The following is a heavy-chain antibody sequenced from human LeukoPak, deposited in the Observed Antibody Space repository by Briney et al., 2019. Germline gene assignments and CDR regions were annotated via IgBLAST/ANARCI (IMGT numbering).Heavy chain of an antibody. J-gene: IGHJ4*02. CDR3: ARGRSSSWSSFDY. V-gene: IGHV4-30-4*01. CDR1: GGPISSGDYY. CDR2: IYNNGRT. D-gene: IGHD6-13*01. Sequence: TLSLTCTVSGGPISSGDYYGSWIRQPPGKGLEGIGYIYNNGRTYYNPSLKSRVTISVDTSKNLCSLKVSSVTAADAAVYYCARGRSSSWSSFDYWGQGTLVTVSS.